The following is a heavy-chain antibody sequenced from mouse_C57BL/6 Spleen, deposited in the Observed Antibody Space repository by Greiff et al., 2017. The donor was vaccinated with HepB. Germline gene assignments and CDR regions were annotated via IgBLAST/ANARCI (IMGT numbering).Heavy chain of an antibody. J-gene: IGHJ1*03. CDR2: INPNNGGT. D-gene: IGHD2-1*01. V-gene: IGHV1-18*01. Sequence: VQLKQSGPELVKPGASVKIPCKASGYTFTDYNMDWVKQSHGKSLEWIGDINPNNGGTIYNQKFKGKATLTVDKSSSTAYMELRSLTSEDTAVYYCASRDFYYGKGYFDVWGTGTTVTVSS. CDR1: GYTFTDYN. CDR3: ASRDFYYGKGYFDV.